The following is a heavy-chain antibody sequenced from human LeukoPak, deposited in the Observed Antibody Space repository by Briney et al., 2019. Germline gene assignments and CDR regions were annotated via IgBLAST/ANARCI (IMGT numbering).Heavy chain of an antibody. V-gene: IGHV3-7*01. Sequence: GGSLRLSCAASGFTFSTYWMSWVRQAPGKGLEWVANMKQDGGQTYYVDSVKGRFTISRDNAKNSLYLQMNSLRAEDTAVYYCARGEDSSGWPDTFDIWGQGTMVTVSS. CDR2: MKQDGGQT. D-gene: IGHD6-19*01. CDR3: ARGEDSSGWPDTFDI. J-gene: IGHJ3*02. CDR1: GFTFSTYW.